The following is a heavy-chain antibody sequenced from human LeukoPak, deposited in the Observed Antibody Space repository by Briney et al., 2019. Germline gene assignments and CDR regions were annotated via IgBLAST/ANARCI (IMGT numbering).Heavy chain of an antibody. CDR2: INSDGSST. V-gene: IGHV3-74*01. J-gene: IGHJ4*02. CDR1: GFTFTSYW. D-gene: IGHD3-22*01. CDR3: AVLDYDSITDY. Sequence: GGSLRLSCAASGFTFTSYWMHWVRQAPGKRLVWVSRINSDGSSTVYADSVKGRFTISRDNAKNTLYLQMNSLRAEDTAVYYCAVLDYDSITDYWGQGTLVTVSS.